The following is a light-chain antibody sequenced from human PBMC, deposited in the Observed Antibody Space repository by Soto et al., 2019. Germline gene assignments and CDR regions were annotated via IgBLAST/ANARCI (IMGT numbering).Light chain of an antibody. V-gene: IGKV3-20*01. Sequence: EIVLTQSPGTLSLSPGARATLSCRASQSVSSSHLAWYQQKPGQAPRFLIYGASSRATGIPDRFSGSGSGTAFTLTISRLEPEDFAVYYCQQYGSSLPWTFGQGTKVEIK. CDR1: QSVSSSH. CDR2: GAS. J-gene: IGKJ1*01. CDR3: QQYGSSLPWT.